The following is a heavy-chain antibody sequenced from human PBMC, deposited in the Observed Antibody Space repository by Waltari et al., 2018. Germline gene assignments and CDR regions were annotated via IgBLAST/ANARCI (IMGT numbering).Heavy chain of an antibody. CDR2: INHSGST. Sequence: QVQLQQWGAGLLKPSETLSLTCAVHGGSFSGYYWSWIRQPPGKGLEWIGEINHSGSTNYNPSLKSRVTISVDTFKNQFSLKLSSVTAADTAVYYCARGYYDYVWGSYRPIDYWGQGTLVTVSS. CDR3: ARGYYDYVWGSYRPIDY. D-gene: IGHD3-16*02. J-gene: IGHJ4*02. V-gene: IGHV4-34*01. CDR1: GGSFSGYY.